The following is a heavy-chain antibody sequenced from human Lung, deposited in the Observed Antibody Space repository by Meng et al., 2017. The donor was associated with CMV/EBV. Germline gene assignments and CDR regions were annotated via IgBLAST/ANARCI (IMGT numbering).Heavy chain of an antibody. V-gene: IGHV3-11*04. D-gene: IGHD2-2*02. J-gene: IGHJ4*01. Sequence: GESXKISCAASGFTFSDYYMSWIRQAPGKGLKWVSYISSSGTTIYYADSVKGRFTISRDNAKNSLYLQMNSLRAEDTAVYYCARGGRYPDYWGHGTLVTVSS. CDR3: ARGGRYPDY. CDR1: GFTFSDYY. CDR2: ISSSGTTI.